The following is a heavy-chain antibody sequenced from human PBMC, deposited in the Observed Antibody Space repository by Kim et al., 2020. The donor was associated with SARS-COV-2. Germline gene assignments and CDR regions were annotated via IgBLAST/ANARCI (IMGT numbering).Heavy chain of an antibody. CDR3: AKGPYSSGWTYFDY. D-gene: IGHD6-19*01. Sequence: GGSLRLSCAASGFTFSSYGMHWVRQAPGKGLEWVAVISYDGSNTYYADSVKGRFTISRDNSKNTLYLQMNSLRAEDTAVYYCAKGPYSSGWTYFDYWGQGTLVTVSS. J-gene: IGHJ4*02. CDR1: GFTFSSYG. CDR2: ISYDGSNT. V-gene: IGHV3-30*18.